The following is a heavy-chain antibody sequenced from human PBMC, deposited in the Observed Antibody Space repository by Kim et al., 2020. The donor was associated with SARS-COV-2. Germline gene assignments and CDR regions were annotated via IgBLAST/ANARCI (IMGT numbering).Heavy chain of an antibody. Sequence: SETLSLTCTVSGGSISSGGYYWSWIRQHPGKGLEWIGYIYYSGSTYYNPSLKSGVTISVDTSKNQFSLKLSSVTAADTAGYYCARDGYMVRGVITPQFDYWGQGPLVTVSS. CDR3: ARDGYMVRGVITPQFDY. D-gene: IGHD3-10*01. CDR1: GGSISSGGYY. V-gene: IGHV4-31*03. CDR2: IYYSGST. J-gene: IGHJ4*02.